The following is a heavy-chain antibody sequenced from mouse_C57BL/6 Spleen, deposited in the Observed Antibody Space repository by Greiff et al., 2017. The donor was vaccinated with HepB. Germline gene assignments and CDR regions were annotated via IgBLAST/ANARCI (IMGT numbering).Heavy chain of an antibody. CDR1: GYTFTSYW. CDR3: ARSATRDYYAMDY. CDR2: IHPNSGST. D-gene: IGHD2-1*01. V-gene: IGHV1-64*01. Sequence: QVQLQQPGAELVKPGASVKLSCKASGYTFTSYWMHWVKQRPGQGLEWIGMIHPNSGSTNYNEKFKSKATLTVDKSSSTAYMQLSSLTSEDSAVYYCARSATRDYYAMDYWGQGTSVTVSS. J-gene: IGHJ4*01.